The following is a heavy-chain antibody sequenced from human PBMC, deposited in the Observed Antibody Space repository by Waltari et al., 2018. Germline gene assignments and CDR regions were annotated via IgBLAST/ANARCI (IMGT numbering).Heavy chain of an antibody. D-gene: IGHD6-13*01. CDR2: INHSGST. Sequence: QVQLQQWGAGLLKPSETLSLTCAVYGGSFSGYYWSWIRQPPGKGLEWIGEINHSGSTNYNPSLKSRVTISVDTSKNQFSLKLSSVTAADTAVYYCARPITATAAGLLGWFDPWGQGTLVTVSS. V-gene: IGHV4-34*01. CDR1: GGSFSGYY. J-gene: IGHJ5*02. CDR3: ARPITATAAGLLGWFDP.